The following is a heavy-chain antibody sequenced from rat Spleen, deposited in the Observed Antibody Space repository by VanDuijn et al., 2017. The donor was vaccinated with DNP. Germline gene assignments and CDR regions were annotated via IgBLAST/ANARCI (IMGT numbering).Heavy chain of an antibody. CDR2: ISYSGST. J-gene: IGHJ1*01. CDR1: FYSITSSY. CDR3: ARGLNYGGYIYSWYFDF. V-gene: IGHV3-1*01. Sequence: EVQLQESGPGLVKPSQSLSLTCSVPFYSITSSYKWNWIRKFPGNKMEWIGHISYSGSTSYNPSLKSRISITRDTSKNQFSLQLNSVTTEDTATYYCARGLNYGGYIYSWYFDFWGPGTMVAVSS. D-gene: IGHD1-11*01.